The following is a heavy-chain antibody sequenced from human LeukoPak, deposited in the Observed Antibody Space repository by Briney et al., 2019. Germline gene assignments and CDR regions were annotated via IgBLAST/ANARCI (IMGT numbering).Heavy chain of an antibody. Sequence: ASVKVSCKASGYTFTSYAMHWVRQAPGQRLEWMGWSNAGNGNTKYSQEFQGRVTITRDTSASTAYMELSSLRSEDTAVYYCARFGMAGGTGDYWGQGTLVTVSS. J-gene: IGHJ4*02. CDR1: GYTFTSYA. V-gene: IGHV1-3*02. D-gene: IGHD6-19*01. CDR2: SNAGNGNT. CDR3: ARFGMAGGTGDY.